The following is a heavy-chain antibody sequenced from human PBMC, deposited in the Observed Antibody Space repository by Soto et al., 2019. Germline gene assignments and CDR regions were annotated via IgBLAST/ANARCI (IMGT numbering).Heavy chain of an antibody. CDR3: ARRQFYDFWSGFDS. CDR1: GGYISSDGFY. D-gene: IGHD3-3*01. CDR2: IFHSGYA. J-gene: IGHJ4*02. V-gene: IGHV4-30-4*01. Sequence: PLEILSLTCTVSGGYISSDGFYWIWIRQAPGQGLELIGYIFHSGYAYYNPSLKSRVTISVDTSENHFSLDLSSVTAADTAVYYCARRQFYDFWSGFDSWGQGTLVTVSS.